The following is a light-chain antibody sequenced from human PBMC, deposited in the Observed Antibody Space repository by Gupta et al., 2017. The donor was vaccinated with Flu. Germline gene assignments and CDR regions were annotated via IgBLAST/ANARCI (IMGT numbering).Light chain of an antibody. CDR1: QSVTFNS. Sequence: DTLSLSPGEGATLSCRASQSVTFNSLAWYQEIPGQAPRRLIYDASTRGTGIPDRFSGSGSGTDFTLTISRLEPEDFGVYYCHQYGNSPWTFGRGTKVEIK. CDR2: DAS. J-gene: IGKJ1*01. CDR3: HQYGNSPWT. V-gene: IGKV3-20*01.